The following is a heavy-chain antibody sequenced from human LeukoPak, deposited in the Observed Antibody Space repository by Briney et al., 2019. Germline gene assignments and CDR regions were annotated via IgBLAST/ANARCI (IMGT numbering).Heavy chain of an antibody. CDR3: ARVLGD. CDR1: GDSISSSSYY. V-gene: IGHV4-39*07. D-gene: IGHD2-8*02. Sequence: SETLSLTCTVSGDSISSSSYYWGWIRQPPGKGLEWIGSIYYSVTTYYNPSLKSRVTISVDTSKNQFSLKLSSVTAADTAVYYCARVLGDWGQGTLVTVSS. CDR2: IYYSVTT. J-gene: IGHJ4*02.